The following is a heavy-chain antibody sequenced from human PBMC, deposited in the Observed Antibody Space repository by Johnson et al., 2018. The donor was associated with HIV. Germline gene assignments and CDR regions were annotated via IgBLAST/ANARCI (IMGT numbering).Heavy chain of an antibody. J-gene: IGHJ3*02. V-gene: IGHV3-23*04. Sequence: EVQPVESGGGVVRPGGSLRLSCAASGFTFDDYGMSWVRQAPGKGLEWVSAIRGSGGSTYYADSVKGRFTISRDNSKNTLYLQMNSLRAEDTAVYYCAKAVTGEGAFDIWGQGTMVTVSS. D-gene: IGHD7-27*01. CDR3: AKAVTGEGAFDI. CDR2: IRGSGGST. CDR1: GFTFDDYG.